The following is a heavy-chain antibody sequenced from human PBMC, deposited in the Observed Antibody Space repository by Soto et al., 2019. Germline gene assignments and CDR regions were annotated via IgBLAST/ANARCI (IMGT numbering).Heavy chain of an antibody. J-gene: IGHJ4*02. CDR2: ISYDGNNK. V-gene: IGHV3-30-3*01. D-gene: IGHD3-10*01. CDR3: ARGSTDSYPGSRIFDF. CDR1: GFTFSSYA. Sequence: QVQLVESGGGVVQPGRSLRLSCAASGFTFSSYAMNWVRQAPGKGLEWVALISYDGNNKYYTDSVKGRFTISRDNSKNTLYLQMSSLRAEDSAVYYCARGSTDSYPGSRIFDFWGRGTLVTVSS.